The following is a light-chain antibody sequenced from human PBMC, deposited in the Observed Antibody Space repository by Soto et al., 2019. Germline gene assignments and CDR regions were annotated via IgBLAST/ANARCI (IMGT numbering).Light chain of an antibody. Sequence: EIMLTQSPATLSLSPGERATLSCRASQSVSSYLAWYQQKPGQAPRLLIYDASNRATGIPARFSGSGSGTDFTLTISSLEPGDFAVYYCQQYGNSPQTFGQGTRLEIK. V-gene: IGKV3-11*01. CDR3: QQYGNSPQT. J-gene: IGKJ5*01. CDR1: QSVSSY. CDR2: DAS.